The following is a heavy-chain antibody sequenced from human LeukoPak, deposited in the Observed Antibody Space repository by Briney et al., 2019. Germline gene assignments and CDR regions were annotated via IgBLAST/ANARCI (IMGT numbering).Heavy chain of an antibody. Sequence: ASVKVSCKASGGTFSSYGISWVRQAPGKGLEWMGGFDPEDGETIYAQKFQGRVTMTEDTSTDTAYMELSSLRSEDTAVYYCATAHYYYDSSGRAYNWFDPWGQGTLVTVSS. CDR3: ATAHYYYDSSGRAYNWFDP. J-gene: IGHJ5*02. D-gene: IGHD3-22*01. CDR2: FDPEDGET. CDR1: GGTFSSYG. V-gene: IGHV1-24*01.